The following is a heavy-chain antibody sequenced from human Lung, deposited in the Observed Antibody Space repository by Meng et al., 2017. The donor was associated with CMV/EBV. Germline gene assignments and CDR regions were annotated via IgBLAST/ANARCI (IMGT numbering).Heavy chain of an antibody. Sequence: SCAASGFTFSHYKMNWVRQAPGKGLEWVSYISRSDNTKDYADSVKGRFTISRDNAKNSLYLHMNSLRADDTAVYYCARSDSYGDFDSWGQGTLVXVSS. D-gene: IGHD5-18*01. CDR2: ISRSDNTK. V-gene: IGHV3-48*03. J-gene: IGHJ4*02. CDR1: GFTFSHYK. CDR3: ARSDSYGDFDS.